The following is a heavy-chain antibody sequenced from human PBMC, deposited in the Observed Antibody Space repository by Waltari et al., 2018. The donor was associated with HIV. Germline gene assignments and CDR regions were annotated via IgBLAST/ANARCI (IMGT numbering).Heavy chain of an antibody. CDR3: ARGPSLRAFRGNLYFNSSLDV. D-gene: IGHD1-1*01. V-gene: IGHV4-34*02. J-gene: IGHJ6*02. CDR2: IDQSGAS. CDR1: GGSFSGFS. Sequence: QVQLQHWGAGQVKPSEPLSRPCLLSGGSFSGFSWTWVRHPPGKGLEWIGEIDQSGASRFKPSLKRRITISMDTSRSHFALKLSPVSPADTAVYYCARGPSLRAFRGNLYFNSSLDVWGQGTTVTVSS.